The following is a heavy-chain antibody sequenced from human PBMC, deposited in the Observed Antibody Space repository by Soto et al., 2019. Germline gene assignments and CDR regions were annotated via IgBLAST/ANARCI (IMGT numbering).Heavy chain of an antibody. CDR2: IIPIFATA. V-gene: IGHV1-69*12. Sequence: QVQLVQSGAEVKKPGSSVKVSCKASGGTFSSYAINWVRQAPGQGLEWMGGIIPIFATADYAQKFQGGVTLTADESTSTAYMELSSLRSEDTAVYYCAQCLLGVNYYYGMDVWGQGTTVTVSS. CDR1: GGTFSSYA. J-gene: IGHJ6*02. CDR3: AQCLLGVNYYYGMDV. D-gene: IGHD3-16*01.